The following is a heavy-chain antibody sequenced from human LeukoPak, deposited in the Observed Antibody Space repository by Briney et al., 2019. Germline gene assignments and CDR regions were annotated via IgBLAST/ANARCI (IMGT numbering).Heavy chain of an antibody. CDR2: FDPEEAKM. J-gene: IGHJ4*02. V-gene: IGHV1-24*01. CDR3: TTRSGDFWSGFVN. Sequence: ASVTVSCKVSGNSLSELSIQWMRQAPGKGLECMGGFDPEEAKMVYAQNFQGRVTMTEDTSTQTAYMELSGLTSGDTAVYYCTTRSGDFWSGFVNWGQGTLVTVSS. CDR1: GNSLSELS. D-gene: IGHD3-3*01.